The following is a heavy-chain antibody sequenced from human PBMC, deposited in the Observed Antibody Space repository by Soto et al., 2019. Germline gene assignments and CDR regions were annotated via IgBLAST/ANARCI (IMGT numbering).Heavy chain of an antibody. Sequence: EVQLVESGGGLVKPGGSLRLSCAASGFTFSNAWMSWVRQAPGKGLEWVGRIKSKTDGGTTDYAAPVKGRFTISRDDSKNTLYLQMNSLKTEDTAVYYCTSEGGSGSYYNVGYWGQGTLVTVSS. D-gene: IGHD3-10*01. CDR2: IKSKTDGGTT. J-gene: IGHJ4*02. CDR1: GFTFSNAW. V-gene: IGHV3-15*01. CDR3: TSEGGSGSYYNVGY.